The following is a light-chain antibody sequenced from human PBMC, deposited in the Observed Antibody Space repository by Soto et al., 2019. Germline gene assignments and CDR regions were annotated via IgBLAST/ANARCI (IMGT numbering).Light chain of an antibody. Sequence: EIVLTQSPGTLSLSPGERATLSCRASQSVTSSFLAWYQQKPGQAPRLLIYGASNRATGIPDRFSGSGSGTDFTLIISRLEPEDFAVYYCQQYGSSPSTFGPGTKVDIK. V-gene: IGKV3-20*01. CDR2: GAS. CDR3: QQYGSSPST. CDR1: QSVTSSF. J-gene: IGKJ3*01.